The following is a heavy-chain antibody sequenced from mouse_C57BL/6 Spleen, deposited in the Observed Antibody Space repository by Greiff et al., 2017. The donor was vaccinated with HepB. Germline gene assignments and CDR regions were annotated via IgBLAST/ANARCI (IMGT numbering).Heavy chain of an antibody. D-gene: IGHD1-1*01. CDR2: IDPANGNT. V-gene: IGHV14-3*01. Sequence: EVQLQQSVAELVRPGASVKLSCTASGFNIKNTYMHWVKQRPEQGLEWIGRIDPANGNTKYAPKFQGKATITADTSSNTAYLQLSSLTSEDTAIYYCASSDYGSSSWFAYWGRGTLVTVSA. CDR1: GFNIKNTY. CDR3: ASSDYGSSSWFAY. J-gene: IGHJ3*01.